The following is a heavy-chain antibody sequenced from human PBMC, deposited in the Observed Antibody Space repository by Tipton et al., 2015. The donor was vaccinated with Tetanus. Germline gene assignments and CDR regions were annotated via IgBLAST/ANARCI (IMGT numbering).Heavy chain of an antibody. CDR2: IKQDGGEK. CDR3: ARVRGYCSSTTCSGIDY. CDR1: GFTFNTYW. J-gene: IGHJ4*02. V-gene: IGHV3-7*01. D-gene: IGHD2-2*01. Sequence: SLRLSCAASGFTFNTYWMTWVRQVPGKGLEWVANIKQDGGEKYCVDSVKGRFTISRDNARNLLYLQMNSLRAEDTAVYYCARVRGYCSSTTCSGIDYWGQGTLVTVSS.